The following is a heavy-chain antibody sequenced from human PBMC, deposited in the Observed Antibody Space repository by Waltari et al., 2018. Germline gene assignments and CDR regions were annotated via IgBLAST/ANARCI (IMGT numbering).Heavy chain of an antibody. D-gene: IGHD2-2*02. CDR1: GYSISSGNY. Sequence: QVQLQESGPGLVKPSETLSLTCTVSGYSISSGNYWGWIRQPPGKGLEWIGTIYHSGGTYYNPSLKSRVTMSVDTSKNQFSLKLSSVTAADTAVYYCARDGGGDCSSTSCYNDYWGQGTLVTVSS. J-gene: IGHJ4*02. V-gene: IGHV4-38-2*02. CDR2: IYHSGGT. CDR3: ARDGGGDCSSTSCYNDY.